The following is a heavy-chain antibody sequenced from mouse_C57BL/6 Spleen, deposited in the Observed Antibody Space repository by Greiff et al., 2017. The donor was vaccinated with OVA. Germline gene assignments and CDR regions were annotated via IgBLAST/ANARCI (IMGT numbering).Heavy chain of an antibody. CDR3: TTLYYYGSSWAWFAY. D-gene: IGHD1-1*01. CDR2: IDPEDGDT. CDR1: GFNIKDYY. Sequence: VQLQQSGAELVRPGASVKLSCTASGFNIKDYYMHWVKQRPEQGLEWIGRIDPEDGDTEYAPKFQGKATMPADTSSNTAYLQLSSLTSEDTAVYYCTTLYYYGSSWAWFAYWGQGTLVTVSA. V-gene: IGHV14-1*01. J-gene: IGHJ3*01.